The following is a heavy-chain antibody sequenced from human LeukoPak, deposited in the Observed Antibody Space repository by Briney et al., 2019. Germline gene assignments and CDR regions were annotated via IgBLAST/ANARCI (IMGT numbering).Heavy chain of an antibody. CDR1: GGSISSYY. Sequence: SETLSLTCTVSGGSISSYYWSWIRQPPGKGLEWIGYIYYSGSTNYNPSLKSRVTISVDTSKNQFSLKLSSVTAADTAVYYCARQGYCSGTSCYAGGDWFDPWGQGTLVTVSS. CDR2: IYYSGST. J-gene: IGHJ5*02. CDR3: ARQGYCSGTSCYAGGDWFDP. D-gene: IGHD2-2*01. V-gene: IGHV4-59*01.